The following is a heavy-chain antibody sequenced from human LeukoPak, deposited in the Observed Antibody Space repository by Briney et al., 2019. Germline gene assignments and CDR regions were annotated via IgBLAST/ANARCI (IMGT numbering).Heavy chain of an antibody. CDR3: ARGTKPGTSYYYYGMDV. D-gene: IGHD1-1*01. CDR1: GGSISSYY. Sequence: PSETLSLTCNVSGGSISSYYWSWIRQPPGKGLEWIGYIYYSGSTNYNPSLDSRVTISVDTSKNQFSLKLSSVTAADTAVYYCARGTKPGTSYYYYGMDVWGQGTTVTVSS. J-gene: IGHJ6*02. CDR2: IYYSGST. V-gene: IGHV4-59*01.